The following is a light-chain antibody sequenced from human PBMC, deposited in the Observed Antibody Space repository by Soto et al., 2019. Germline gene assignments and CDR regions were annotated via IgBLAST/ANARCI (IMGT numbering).Light chain of an antibody. J-gene: IGLJ2*01. CDR1: SSNIGNNY. CDR2: ENY. CDR3: GAWDTSLPGGL. Sequence: QSVLTQPPSVSAAPGQKVTISCSGSSSNIGNNYVSWYQQLPGAAPKLLIYENYERPSGIPDRFSGSKSGTSATLDITGLRTGAEAVNYRGAWDTSLPGGLFGGG. V-gene: IGLV1-51*02.